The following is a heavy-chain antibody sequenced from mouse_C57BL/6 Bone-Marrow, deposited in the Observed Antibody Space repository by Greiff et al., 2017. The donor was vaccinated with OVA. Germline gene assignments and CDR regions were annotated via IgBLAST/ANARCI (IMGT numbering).Heavy chain of an antibody. D-gene: IGHD2-3*01. CDR3: ARYIDGYFWFAY. CDR2: IRNKANGYTT. CDR1: GFTFTDYY. V-gene: IGHV7-3*01. J-gene: IGHJ3*01. Sequence: EVKLVESGGGLVQPGGSLSLSCAASGFTFTDYYMSWVRQPPGKALEWLGFIRNKANGYTTEYSASVKGRFTISRDNSQSIRSLQMNARRAEDSATDYCARYIDGYFWFAYWGQGTLVTVSA.